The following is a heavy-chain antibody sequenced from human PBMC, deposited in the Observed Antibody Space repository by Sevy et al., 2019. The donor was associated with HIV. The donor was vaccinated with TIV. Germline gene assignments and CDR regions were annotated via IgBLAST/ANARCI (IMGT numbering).Heavy chain of an antibody. CDR1: GYMFIAYF. V-gene: IGHV1-2*06. CDR3: ARVVYYDSTAYYFDY. Sequence: ASVKVSCKASGYMFIAYFIHWVRQAPGQGLEWMGRINPNSGDTNSAQKFQGRVTMTRDTSINTVYMEWSRLRSDDTAVYSCARVVYYDSTAYYFDYWGQGTLVTVSS. D-gene: IGHD3-22*01. CDR2: INPNSGDT. J-gene: IGHJ4*02.